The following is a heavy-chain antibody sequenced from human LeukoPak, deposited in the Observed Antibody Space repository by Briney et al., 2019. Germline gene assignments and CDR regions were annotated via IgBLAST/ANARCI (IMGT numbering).Heavy chain of an antibody. CDR1: GYSLTNYW. V-gene: IGHV5-51*01. Sequence: GESLKISCKVSGYSLTNYWMGWVRQMPGKGLEWMGIIYPGDSDTRYRPSLQAQVIISVDKSITTAYLQWSSLRAPGTALYYCAGRSGLGGSGYYFDYWGQGTLVNVPS. CDR2: IYPGDSDT. CDR3: AGRSGLGGSGYYFDY. J-gene: IGHJ4*02. D-gene: IGHD3-22*01.